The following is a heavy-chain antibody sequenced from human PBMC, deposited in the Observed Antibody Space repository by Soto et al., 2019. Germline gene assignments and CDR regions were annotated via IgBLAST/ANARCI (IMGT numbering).Heavy chain of an antibody. J-gene: IGHJ4*02. CDR2: ISGSGGST. D-gene: IGHD2-2*01. V-gene: IGHV3-23*01. Sequence: GGSLRLSCAASGFTFSSYAMSWVRQAPGKGLEWVSAISGSGGSTYYADSVKGRFTISRDNSKNTLYLQMNSLRAEDTAVYYCANIVLVPAKVGCFGYWGQGTLVTVSS. CDR1: GFTFSSYA. CDR3: ANIVLVPAKVGCFGY.